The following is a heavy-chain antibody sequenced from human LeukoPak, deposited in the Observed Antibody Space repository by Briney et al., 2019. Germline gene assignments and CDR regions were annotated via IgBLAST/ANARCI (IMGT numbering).Heavy chain of an antibody. Sequence: GASVKVSCKASGYTFTSYDINWVRQATGQGLEWMGWMNPNSGNTGYAQKFQGRVTMTRNTSISTAYMELSSLRSEDTAVYYCAKDYYDSSAYYYYFDYWGQGTLVTVSS. CDR1: GYTFTSYD. J-gene: IGHJ4*02. CDR2: MNPNSGNT. D-gene: IGHD3-22*01. CDR3: AKDYYDSSAYYYYFDY. V-gene: IGHV1-8*01.